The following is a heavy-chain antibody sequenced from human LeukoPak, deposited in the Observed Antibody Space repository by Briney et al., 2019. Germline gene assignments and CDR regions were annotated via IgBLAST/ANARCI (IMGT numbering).Heavy chain of an antibody. V-gene: IGHV4-61*02. J-gene: IGHJ3*02. CDR1: GGSISSGSYY. CDR3: ARGPYSYDSSGAFDI. D-gene: IGHD3-22*01. Sequence: PSQTLSLTCTVSGGSISSGSYYWSWIRQPAGTGLEWIGRVYTSGSTNYNPSLKSRVTISVDTSKNQFSLKRSSVTAADTAVYFCARGPYSYDSSGAFDIWGQGTMVTVSS. CDR2: VYTSGST.